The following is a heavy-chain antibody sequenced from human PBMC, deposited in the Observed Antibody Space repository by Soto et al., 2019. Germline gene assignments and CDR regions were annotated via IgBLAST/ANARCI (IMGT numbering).Heavy chain of an antibody. J-gene: IGHJ4*02. CDR2: INPSGGST. CDR1: GYTFTGYY. Sequence: GASVKVSCKASGYTFTGYYMHWVRQAPGQGLEWMGWINPSGGSTNYVQKFQGRVTMTRDTSTSTVYMELSSLRSEDTAVYFCARADYYDGSGFYYDYWGQGTLVTVSS. CDR3: ARADYYDGSGFYYDY. D-gene: IGHD3-22*01. V-gene: IGHV1-46*01.